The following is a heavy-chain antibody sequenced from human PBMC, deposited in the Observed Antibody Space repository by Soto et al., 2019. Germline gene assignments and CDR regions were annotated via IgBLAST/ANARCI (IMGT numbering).Heavy chain of an antibody. V-gene: IGHV3-33*01. Sequence: GGSLRLSCAASGFTFSSYGMHWVRQAPGKGLEWVAVIWYDGSNKYYADSVKGRFTISRDNSKNTLYLQMNSLRAEDTAVYYCARDILEDGYGMDVWGQGTTVTVSS. CDR3: ARDILEDGYGMDV. J-gene: IGHJ6*02. CDR2: IWYDGSNK. CDR1: GFTFSSYG.